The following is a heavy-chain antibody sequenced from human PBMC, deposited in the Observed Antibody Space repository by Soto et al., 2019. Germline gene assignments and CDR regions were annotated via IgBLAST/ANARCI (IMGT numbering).Heavy chain of an antibody. V-gene: IGHV1-69*01. D-gene: IGHD3-22*01. Sequence: VKVSCKASGGTFSSYAISWVRQAPGQGLEWMGGIIPIFGTANYAQKFQGRVTITADESTGTAYMELSSLRSEDTAVYYCAYYYDSSGYYRRDYWGQGTLVTVSS. CDR3: AYYYDSSGYYRRDY. CDR1: GGTFSSYA. CDR2: IIPIFGTA. J-gene: IGHJ4*02.